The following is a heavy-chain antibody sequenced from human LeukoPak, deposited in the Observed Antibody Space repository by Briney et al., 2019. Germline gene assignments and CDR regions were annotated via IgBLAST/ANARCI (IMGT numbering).Heavy chain of an antibody. Sequence: GGSLRLSCAASGFTFSSYGMHWVRQAPGKGLEWVSSISSSGTYIYYADSLKGRFTISRDNAKNSLYLQMNSLRAEDTAVYYCAREGYDSSGSLDYWGQGTLVTVSS. V-gene: IGHV3-21*01. CDR2: ISSSGTYI. CDR1: GFTFSSYG. D-gene: IGHD3-22*01. CDR3: AREGYDSSGSLDY. J-gene: IGHJ4*02.